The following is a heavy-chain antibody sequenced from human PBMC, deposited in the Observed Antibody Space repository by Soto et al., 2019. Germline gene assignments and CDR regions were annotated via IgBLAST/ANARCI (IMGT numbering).Heavy chain of an antibody. CDR3: ARERYSVSYWVGKAFDI. CDR2: IIPIFGTA. V-gene: IGHV1-69*01. D-gene: IGHD1-26*01. J-gene: IGHJ3*02. CDR1: GGTFSSYA. Sequence: QVQLVQSGAEVKKPGSSVKVSCKASGGTFSSYAISWVRQAPGQGLEWMGGIIPIFGTANYAQKFQGRVTITAEESTSTAYMELSSLRSEDTAVYYCARERYSVSYWVGKAFDIWGQGTIVTGSS.